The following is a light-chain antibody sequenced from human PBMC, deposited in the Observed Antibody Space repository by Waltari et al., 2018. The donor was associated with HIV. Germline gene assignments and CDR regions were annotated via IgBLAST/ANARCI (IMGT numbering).Light chain of an antibody. V-gene: IGLV2-14*03. CDR1: TSDFGRYNS. J-gene: IGLJ2*01. CDR3: STHTTSDTLI. Sequence: QSALTQPASVSGSPGQSVTISCTGTTSDFGRYNSVSWYQQHPGNVPKVIIYEVTSRPSVVPPRFSGSRSGNTASLTISGLQAEDEAVYYCSTHTTSDTLIFGGGTKLTVL. CDR2: EVT.